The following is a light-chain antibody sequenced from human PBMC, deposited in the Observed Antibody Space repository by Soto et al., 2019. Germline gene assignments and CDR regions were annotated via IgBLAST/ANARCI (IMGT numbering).Light chain of an antibody. CDR1: QSVSSN. V-gene: IGKV3-15*01. CDR3: QQYNNWPRT. CDR2: GAS. Sequence: EKVMTRSPATVSVSPGERATLSCRASQSVSSNLAWYQQKPGQAPRLLIYGASTRATDIPARFSGSGSGTEFTLTISSLQSEDFAVYSCQQYNNWPRTFGQGTKVDIK. J-gene: IGKJ1*01.